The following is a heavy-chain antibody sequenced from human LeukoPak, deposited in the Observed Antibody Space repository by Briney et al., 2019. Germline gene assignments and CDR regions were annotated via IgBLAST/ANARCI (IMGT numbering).Heavy chain of an antibody. Sequence: PSETLSLTCAVYGGSFSGYYWSWIRQPPGKGLEWIGYIYYSGSTNYNPSLKSRVTISVDTSKNQFSLKLSSVTAADTAVYYCARGGPVWYFDYWGQGTLVTVSS. CDR1: GGSFSGYY. CDR2: IYYSGST. J-gene: IGHJ4*02. CDR3: ARGGPVWYFDY. V-gene: IGHV4-59*01. D-gene: IGHD2-21*01.